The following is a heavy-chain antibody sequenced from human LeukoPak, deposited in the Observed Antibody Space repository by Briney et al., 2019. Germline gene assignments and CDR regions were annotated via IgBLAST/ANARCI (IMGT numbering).Heavy chain of an antibody. CDR2: IYYSGRT. J-gene: IGHJ4*02. Sequence: SGTLSLTCTVSGGSISTSSYYWGWIRQPPGKGLEWIGSIYYSGRTYYNPSLESRVTISVDTSKSQFSLKLSSVTAADTSIYYCASLGKLGYYFDYWGQGTLVTVSS. D-gene: IGHD3-16*01. CDR1: GGSISTSSYY. CDR3: ASLGKLGYYFDY. V-gene: IGHV4-39*01.